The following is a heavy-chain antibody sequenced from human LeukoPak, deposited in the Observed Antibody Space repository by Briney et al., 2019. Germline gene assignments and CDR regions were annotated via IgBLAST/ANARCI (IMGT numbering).Heavy chain of an antibody. D-gene: IGHD3-22*01. V-gene: IGHV1-69*05. J-gene: IGHJ4*02. Sequence: SVKVSCKASGGTFSSYAISWVRQAPGQGLEWMGGIIPIFGTANYAQKFQGRVTITTDESTSTAYMELSSLRSEDTAVYYCARAYYYDGSAYYPEAYWGQGTLVTVSS. CDR1: GGTFSSYA. CDR2: IIPIFGTA. CDR3: ARAYYYDGSAYYPEAY.